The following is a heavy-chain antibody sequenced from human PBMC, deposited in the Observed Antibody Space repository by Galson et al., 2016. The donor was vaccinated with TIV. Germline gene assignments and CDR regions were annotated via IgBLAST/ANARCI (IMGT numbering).Heavy chain of an antibody. CDR3: ARLLEWTHEAFDI. Sequence: LRLSCAASGFTFGNYWMSWVRQAPGKGLEWVANIDKDGNEKYYVDSVKGRFTISRDNAKNTLYLQMNSLRAEDMAIFYCARLLEWTHEAFDIWDQGTMVTVSS. D-gene: IGHD3-3*01. J-gene: IGHJ3*02. V-gene: IGHV3-7*01. CDR2: IDKDGNEK. CDR1: GFTFGNYW.